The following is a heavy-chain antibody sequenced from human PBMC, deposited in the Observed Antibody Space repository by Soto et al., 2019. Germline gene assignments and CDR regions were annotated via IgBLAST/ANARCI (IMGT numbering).Heavy chain of an antibody. CDR2: VYYSGST. Sequence: QVQLQESGPGLARPSETLSLTCTVSRGSVSSGSYYWSWIRQSPGKGLEWIGYVYYSGSTIYNPSLKSRVTRLVDTSKNQFSLKFSSVPAADTAVYYCASTMPFPLFFDLWGRGTLVTVSS. D-gene: IGHD2-2*01. CDR1: RGSVSSGSYY. CDR3: ASTMPFPLFFDL. V-gene: IGHV4-61*01. J-gene: IGHJ2*01.